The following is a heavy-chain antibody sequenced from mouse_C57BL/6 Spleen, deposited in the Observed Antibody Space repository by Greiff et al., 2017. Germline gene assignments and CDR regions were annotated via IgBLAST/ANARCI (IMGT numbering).Heavy chain of an antibody. Sequence: QVQLQQPGAELVKPGASVKLSCKASGYTFTSYWMQWVKQRPGQGLEWIGEIDPSDSYTNSNQKLKGKATLTVDTSSCTAYMQLSSLTSEDSAVFYCARRAYDGHGCWGQGTTLTVSS. CDR3: ARRAYDGHGC. D-gene: IGHD2-3*01. CDR1: GYTFTSYW. J-gene: IGHJ2*01. V-gene: IGHV1-50*01. CDR2: IDPSDSYT.